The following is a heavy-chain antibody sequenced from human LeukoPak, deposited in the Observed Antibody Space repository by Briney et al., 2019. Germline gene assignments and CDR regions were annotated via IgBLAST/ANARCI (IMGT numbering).Heavy chain of an antibody. J-gene: IGHJ4*02. CDR3: AREXXXXXTTRPPSSLGY. Sequence: GASVKVSCKASGYTFTSYAMHWVRQAPGQRLEWMGWINAGNGNTKYSQKFQGRVTITRDTSASTAYMELSSLRSEDTAVYYCAREXXXXXTTRPPSSLGYWGQGTLVTVSS. D-gene: IGHD4-17*01. V-gene: IGHV1-3*01. CDR2: INAGNGNT. CDR1: GYTFTSYA.